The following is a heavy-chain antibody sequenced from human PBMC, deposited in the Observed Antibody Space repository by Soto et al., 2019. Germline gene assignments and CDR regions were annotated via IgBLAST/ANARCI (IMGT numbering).Heavy chain of an antibody. V-gene: IGHV3-64D*06. J-gene: IGHJ4*02. Sequence: EVQLVESGGGLVQPGGSLRLSCSASVFTFSSYAMHWVRQAPGKGREYVSAISSNGGSTYYADSVKGRFTISRDNSKNTLYLQMSSLRAEDTAVYYCVKDKVPRGWGASDYWGQGTLVTVSS. CDR2: ISSNGGST. CDR1: VFTFSSYA. D-gene: IGHD1-26*01. CDR3: VKDKVPRGWGASDY.